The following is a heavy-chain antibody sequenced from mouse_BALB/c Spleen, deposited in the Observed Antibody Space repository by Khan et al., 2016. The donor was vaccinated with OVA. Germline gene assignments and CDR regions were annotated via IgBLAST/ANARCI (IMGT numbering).Heavy chain of an antibody. CDR2: INPSTDYT. CDR3: VNHGSSYAWFTY. Sequence: VQLQESGAELAKPGASVKMSCKASGYTFTSYWMHWVKQRPGQGLEWIGYINPSTDYTEYNQKFKDKATLTVDKSSSTAYMQLTSLTSEDSAVYCCVNHGSSYAWFTYWGQGTLVTVSA. J-gene: IGHJ3*01. CDR1: GYTFTSYW. V-gene: IGHV1-7*01. D-gene: IGHD1-1*01.